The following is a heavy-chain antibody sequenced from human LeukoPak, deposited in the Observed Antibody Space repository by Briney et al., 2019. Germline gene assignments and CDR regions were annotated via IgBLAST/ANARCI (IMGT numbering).Heavy chain of an antibody. D-gene: IGHD3-22*01. CDR1: GFTFSSYS. V-gene: IGHV3-21*01. CDR2: ISSSSSYI. CDR3: ARCGKYYYDSSGYNPDY. J-gene: IGHJ4*02. Sequence: GGSLRLSCAASGFTFSSYSMNWVRQAPGKGLEWVSSISSSSSYIYYADSVKGRFTISRDNAKNSLYLQMNSLRAEDTAVYYCARCGKYYYDSSGYNPDYWGQGTLSPSPQ.